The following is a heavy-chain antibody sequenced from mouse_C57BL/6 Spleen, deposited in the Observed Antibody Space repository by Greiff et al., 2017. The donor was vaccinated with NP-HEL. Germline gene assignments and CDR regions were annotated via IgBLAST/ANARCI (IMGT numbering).Heavy chain of an antibody. CDR3: ARGIYYSNYFDY. CDR1: GYSFTGYY. CDR2: INPSTGGT. Sequence: VQLQQSGPELVKPGASVKISCKASGYSFTGYYMNWVKQSPEKSLEWIGEINPSTGGTTYNQKFKAKATLTVDNSSSTAYMQLKSLTSEDSAVYYCARGIYYSNYFDYWGQGTTLTVSS. J-gene: IGHJ2*01. D-gene: IGHD2-12*01. V-gene: IGHV1-42*01.